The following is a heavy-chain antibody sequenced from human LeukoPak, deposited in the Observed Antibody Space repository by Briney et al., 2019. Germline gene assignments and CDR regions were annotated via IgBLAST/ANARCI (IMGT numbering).Heavy chain of an antibody. J-gene: IGHJ3*02. CDR3: AREASVAATDDAFDI. V-gene: IGHV3-23*01. CDR2: ISGSGGSR. Sequence: HPWGSLRLSCAASGFTFSSYAMSWVRQAPGKGLEWVSGISGSGGSRHHADSLEGRFTISRDNSKNTLYLQMNYLRAEDTAVYYCAREASVAATDDAFDIWGQGKMVIVSS. CDR1: GFTFSSYA. D-gene: IGHD6-19*01.